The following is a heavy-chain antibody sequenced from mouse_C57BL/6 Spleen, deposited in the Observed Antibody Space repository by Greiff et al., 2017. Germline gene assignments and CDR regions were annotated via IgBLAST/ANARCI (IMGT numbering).Heavy chain of an antibody. CDR2: ISSGGSYT. V-gene: IGHV5-6*01. J-gene: IGHJ2*01. CDR1: GFTFSSYG. CDR3: ARHNHYGSSYYFDY. D-gene: IGHD1-1*01. Sequence: EVKLVESGGDLVKPGGSLKLSCAASGFTFSSYGMSWVRQTPDKRLEWVATISSGGSYTYYPDSVKGRFTISRDNAKNTLYLQMSSLKSEDTAMYYCARHNHYGSSYYFDYWGQGTTLTVS.